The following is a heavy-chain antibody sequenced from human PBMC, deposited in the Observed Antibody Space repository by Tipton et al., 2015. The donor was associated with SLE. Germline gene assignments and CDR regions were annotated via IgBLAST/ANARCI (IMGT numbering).Heavy chain of an antibody. Sequence: SLRLSCAASGFSFDDYAMHWVRQAPRKGLEWVSGISWNSDTLGYADSVKGRFTISSDNAKNSLYLQMNSLGAEDTALYYCAKDVEGRIAAAGALFESWGQGTLVTVSS. CDR1: GFSFDDYA. V-gene: IGHV3-9*01. CDR2: ISWNSDTL. D-gene: IGHD6-13*01. J-gene: IGHJ4*02. CDR3: AKDVEGRIAAAGALFES.